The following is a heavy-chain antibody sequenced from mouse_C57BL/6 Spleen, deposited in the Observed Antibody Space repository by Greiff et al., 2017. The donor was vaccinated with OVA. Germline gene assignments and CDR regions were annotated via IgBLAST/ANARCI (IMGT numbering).Heavy chain of an antibody. Sequence: VQLQQSGPELVKPGASVKIPCKASGYTFTDYNMDWVKQSHGKSLEWIGDINPNNGGTIYNQKFKGKATLTVDKSSSTAYMELRSLTSEDTAVYYCARSVYYGSSYWFAYWGQGTLVTVSA. D-gene: IGHD1-1*01. CDR1: GYTFTDYN. CDR2: INPNNGGT. CDR3: ARSVYYGSSYWFAY. V-gene: IGHV1-18*01. J-gene: IGHJ3*01.